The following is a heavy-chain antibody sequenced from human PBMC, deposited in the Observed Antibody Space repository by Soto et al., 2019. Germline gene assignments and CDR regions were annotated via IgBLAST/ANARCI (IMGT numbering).Heavy chain of an antibody. V-gene: IGHV3-33*01. CDR1: GFTFSSYG. Sequence: GGSLRLSCAASGFTFSSYGMHWVRQAPGKGLEWVAVIWYDGSNKYYADSVKGRFTISRDNSKNTLYLQMNSLRAEDTAVYYCARDPIQLWLRRPYGMDVWGQGTTVTVSS. D-gene: IGHD5-18*01. CDR2: IWYDGSNK. J-gene: IGHJ6*02. CDR3: ARDPIQLWLRRPYGMDV.